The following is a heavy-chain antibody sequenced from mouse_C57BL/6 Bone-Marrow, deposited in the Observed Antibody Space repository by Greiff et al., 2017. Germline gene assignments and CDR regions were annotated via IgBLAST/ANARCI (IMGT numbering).Heavy chain of an antibody. D-gene: IGHD1-1*01. Sequence: EVKLVESGGGLVQPGGSLKLSCAASGFTFSDYGMAWVRQAPRKGPEWVAFISNLAYSISYADTVTGRFTISRENAKNTLYLEMSSLRSEDTAMYYCARGDYYGPWYFDVWGTGTTVTVSS. J-gene: IGHJ1*03. CDR1: GFTFSDYG. CDR3: ARGDYYGPWYFDV. CDR2: ISNLAYSI. V-gene: IGHV5-15*01.